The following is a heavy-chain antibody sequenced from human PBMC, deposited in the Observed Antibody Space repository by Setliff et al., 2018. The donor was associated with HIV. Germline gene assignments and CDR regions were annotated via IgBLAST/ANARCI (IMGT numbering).Heavy chain of an antibody. CDR3: ARRVIAVPGTDDAFDI. J-gene: IGHJ3*02. V-gene: IGHV1-18*01. Sequence: ASVKVSCKASGYTFTSYGISWVQQAPGQGLEWMGWISAYNGNTNYAQKLQGRVTMTTDTSTSTAYMELRSLRSDDTAVYYCARRVIAVPGTDDAFDIWGHGTMVTVSS. D-gene: IGHD6-19*01. CDR2: ISAYNGNT. CDR1: GYTFTSYG.